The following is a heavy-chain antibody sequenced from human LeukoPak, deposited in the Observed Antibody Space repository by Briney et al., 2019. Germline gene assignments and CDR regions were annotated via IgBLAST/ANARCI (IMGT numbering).Heavy chain of an antibody. Sequence: GGSLRLSCAASGFTFSDYDMTWIRQAPGKGLEWISYISHSAFSTYYADSVKGRFTISRDNAKNSLYLHMSSLSAEDTAVYYCARADDYRGNDRRFGPWGQGTLVTVSS. CDR2: ISHSAFST. CDR1: GFTFSDYD. D-gene: IGHD1-1*01. V-gene: IGHV3-11*01. J-gene: IGHJ5*02. CDR3: ARADDYRGNDRRFGP.